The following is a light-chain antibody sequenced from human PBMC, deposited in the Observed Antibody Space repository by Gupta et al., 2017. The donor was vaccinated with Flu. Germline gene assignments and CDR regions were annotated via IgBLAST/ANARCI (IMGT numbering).Light chain of an antibody. J-gene: IGLJ1*01. Sequence: SYAATQPPSGSVPPGPTASITRSGDRLGEKFGCWYQQKPGQPPVLVIYQDKRRPTGIPERFSGSRSGNTATLTISGTQHMDEADYYCQAWDTHSTVFGPGTKVTVL. CDR3: QAWDTHSTV. CDR2: QDK. CDR1: RLGEKF. V-gene: IGLV3-1*01.